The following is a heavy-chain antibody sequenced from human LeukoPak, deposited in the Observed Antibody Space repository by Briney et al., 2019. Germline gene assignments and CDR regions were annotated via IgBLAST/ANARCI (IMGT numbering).Heavy chain of an antibody. Sequence: SETLSPTCTVSGGSISGDYWSWIRQPPGKGLEWIAFVYYTGSTDYNPSLKSRVTISVDTSKNQFSLKLNSVTAADTAVYYCARGGASSRYFDFWGQGTLVTVSS. D-gene: IGHD6-13*01. CDR1: GGSISGDY. V-gene: IGHV4-59*01. CDR2: VYYTGST. J-gene: IGHJ4*02. CDR3: ARGGASSRYFDF.